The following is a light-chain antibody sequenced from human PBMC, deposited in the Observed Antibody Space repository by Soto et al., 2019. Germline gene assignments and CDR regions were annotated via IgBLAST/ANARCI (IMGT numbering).Light chain of an antibody. CDR2: GAS. V-gene: IGKV3-20*01. CDR3: LQSTHLPPT. Sequence: EIVLTQSPGTLSLSPGERATLSCRASQSVSSSYLAWYQQKPGQAPRLLIYGASSRATGIPDRFSGGGSGTDYTLKISRVEAEDVGIYYCLQSTHLPPTFGQGTRLEIK. J-gene: IGKJ5*01. CDR1: QSVSSSY.